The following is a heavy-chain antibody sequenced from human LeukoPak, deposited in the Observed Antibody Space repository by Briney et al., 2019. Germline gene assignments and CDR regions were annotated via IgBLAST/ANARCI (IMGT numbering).Heavy chain of an antibody. CDR3: ARTKSEPTYGQHHGLDN. CDR2: RSTSGRTI. V-gene: IGHV3-11*01. D-gene: IGHD3-10*01. J-gene: IGHJ4*02. Sequence: GGSLRLSCAASGITFTDHYMNWIRQAPGKGLEWLSYRSTSGRTIAYADSVKGRFTISRDNAKNSLYLQMNSLRADDTAVYYCARTKSEPTYGQHHGLDNWGQGTLVTVSS. CDR1: GITFTDHY.